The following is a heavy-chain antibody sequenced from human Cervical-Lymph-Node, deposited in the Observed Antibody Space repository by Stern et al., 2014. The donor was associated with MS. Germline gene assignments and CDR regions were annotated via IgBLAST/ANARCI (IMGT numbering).Heavy chain of an antibody. CDR3: AKGLFYGDYVIYD. Sequence: EVQLVESGGGLVQPGGSLRLSCAASGITLSSHAMSWVRQAPGKGLEWASAISGMGGGTHYADSVKGRFTVSRDNSKNTMYLQMNSLTAEDTAVYYCAKGLFYGDYVIYDWGQGTLVTVSS. CDR2: ISGMGGGT. V-gene: IGHV3-23*04. J-gene: IGHJ4*02. D-gene: IGHD4-17*01. CDR1: GITLSSHA.